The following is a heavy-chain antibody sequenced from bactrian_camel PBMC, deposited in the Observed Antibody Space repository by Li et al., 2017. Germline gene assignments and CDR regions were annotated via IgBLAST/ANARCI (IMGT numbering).Heavy chain of an antibody. CDR2: IDSNGRT. D-gene: IGHD6*01. V-gene: IGHV3S53*01. J-gene: IGHJ6*01. Sequence: HVQLVESGGGSVQAGGSLRLSCKAGRYVSNSHSMGWARRAPGKGREGIASIDSNGRTRYADFVKGRFTISLDNTKSTVYLQMDSLKPEDTAMYYCAADPQSRPYEGRWNSRPADFGYWGQGTQVTVS. CDR3: AADPQSRPYEGRWNSRPADFGY. CDR1: RYVSNSHS.